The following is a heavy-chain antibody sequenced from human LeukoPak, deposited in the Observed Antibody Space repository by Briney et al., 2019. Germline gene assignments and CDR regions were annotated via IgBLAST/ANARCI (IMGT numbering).Heavy chain of an antibody. D-gene: IGHD1-26*01. Sequence: SETLSLTCTVSGGSISSSSYYWGWIRQPPGKGLEWIESIYYSGSTYYNPSLKSRVTISVDTSKNQFSLQLNSVTPEDTAVYYCAREERDSDGFDYWGQGTLVTVSS. CDR1: GGSISSSSYY. CDR3: AREERDSDGFDY. V-gene: IGHV4-39*07. J-gene: IGHJ4*02. CDR2: IYYSGST.